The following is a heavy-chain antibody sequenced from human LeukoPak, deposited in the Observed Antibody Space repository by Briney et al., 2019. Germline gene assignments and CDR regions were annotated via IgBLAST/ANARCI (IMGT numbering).Heavy chain of an antibody. J-gene: IGHJ4*02. CDR1: GYTFTNYD. Sequence: GASVKVSCKASGYTFTNYDINWVRQATGQGLEWMGWMNPNSGDTGYAQKFQGGVTFTRDTSISTAYMELSSLRSEDTAVYYYARSTFGTGCNFDYWGQGTLVTVSS. V-gene: IGHV1-8*03. CDR3: ARSTFGTGCNFDY. D-gene: IGHD3/OR15-3a*01. CDR2: MNPNSGDT.